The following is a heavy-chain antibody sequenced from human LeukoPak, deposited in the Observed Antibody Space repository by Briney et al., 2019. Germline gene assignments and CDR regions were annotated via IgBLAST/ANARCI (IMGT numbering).Heavy chain of an antibody. J-gene: IGHJ4*02. Sequence: GRALRLSCAASGFTFSSYAMHWVRQAPGKGLEWVAVISYDGSNKYYADSVKGRFTISRDTTKNTLYLQRNSLRAEDTAVYYCASPTVVSPAGGGYWGQGTMVTVSS. CDR3: ASPTVVSPAGGGY. D-gene: IGHD4-23*01. CDR2: ISYDGSNK. CDR1: GFTFSSYA. V-gene: IGHV3-30-3*01.